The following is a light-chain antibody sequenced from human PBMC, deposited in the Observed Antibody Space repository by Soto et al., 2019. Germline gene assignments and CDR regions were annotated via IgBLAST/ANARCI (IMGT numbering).Light chain of an antibody. CDR1: QIVSSN. CDR2: GAS. Sequence: EILMTQSPATLSLSPGEIATLSCRASQIVSSNLAWYQQKPGQAPRPLIYGASTRATGIPARFSGSGSGTEFTLTISSLQSEDFAVYYCQQYNNWLWTVGQGGKVDIK. V-gene: IGKV3-15*01. CDR3: QQYNNWLWT. J-gene: IGKJ1*01.